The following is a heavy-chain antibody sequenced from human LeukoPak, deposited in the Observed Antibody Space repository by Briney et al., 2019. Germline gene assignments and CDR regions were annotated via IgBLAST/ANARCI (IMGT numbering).Heavy chain of an antibody. CDR3: AKDTYGLARVTMVGGDY. Sequence: GGSLRLFCAASGFTFSSYAMSWVRQAPGKGLEWVSAISGSGGSTYYADSVKGRFTISRDDSENTLFLQMNSLRAEDTAVYYCAKDTYGLARVTMVGGDYWGQGTLVTVSS. CDR1: GFTFSSYA. CDR2: ISGSGGST. V-gene: IGHV3-23*01. J-gene: IGHJ4*02. D-gene: IGHD3-10*02.